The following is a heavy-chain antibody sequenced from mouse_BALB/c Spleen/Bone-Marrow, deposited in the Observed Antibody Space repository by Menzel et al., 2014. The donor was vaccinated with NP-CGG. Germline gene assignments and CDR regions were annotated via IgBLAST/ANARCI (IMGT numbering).Heavy chain of an antibody. D-gene: IGHD2-3*01. Sequence: DLVKPGASVKLSCKASGYTFTNFWTNWIKQRPGQGLEWIGRIAPGSGTTYYNEMFKGKATLTVDTSSSTAYIQLSSLSSEDSAVYFCARYDYAMDYWGQGTSVTVSS. CDR2: IAPGSGTT. J-gene: IGHJ4*01. CDR1: GYTFTNFW. CDR3: ARYDYAMDY. V-gene: IGHV1S41*01.